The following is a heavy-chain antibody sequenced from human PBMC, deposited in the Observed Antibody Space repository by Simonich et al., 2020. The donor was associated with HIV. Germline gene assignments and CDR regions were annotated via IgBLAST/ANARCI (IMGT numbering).Heavy chain of an antibody. J-gene: IGHJ6*03. Sequence: QVQLQQWGAGLLKPSETLSLTCAVYGGSFSGYYWSWIRQPPGKGLEWIGENTHSGSTNYNPSLKSRVTISVDTSKNQFSLKLSSVTAADTAVYSCARGIPRNYYYFYYMDVWGKGTTVIVSS. V-gene: IGHV4-34*01. CDR1: GGSFSGYY. D-gene: IGHD1-1*01. CDR2: NTHSGST. CDR3: ARGIPRNYYYFYYMDV.